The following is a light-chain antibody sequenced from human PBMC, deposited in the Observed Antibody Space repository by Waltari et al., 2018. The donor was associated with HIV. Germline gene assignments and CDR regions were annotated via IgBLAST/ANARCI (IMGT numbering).Light chain of an antibody. CDR1: ASPKQH. CDR2: EDS. J-gene: IGLJ3*02. CDR3: YSTDSSGSRWV. V-gene: IGLV3-10*01. Sequence: SDELTQPPSSSVPPGQTARIPCTGAASPKQHAYWYQQKSGQAPGLVIYEDSKRPPVIPERFSGSSAGTMATLTINEAQVEDEADYYCYSTDSSGSRWVFGGGTKLTVL.